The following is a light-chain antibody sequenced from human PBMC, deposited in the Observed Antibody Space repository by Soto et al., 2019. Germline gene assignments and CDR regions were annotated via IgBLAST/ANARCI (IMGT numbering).Light chain of an antibody. CDR1: QSVSSN. J-gene: IGKJ4*01. Sequence: EIVLTQSTAPLAVSHGERAAPSCRASQSVSSNLAWYQPKPGQSPRLLISGASTRVTGIPARFTGSGSGTEFTLTISSLQSEDFAVYYCHQYNNWPPTFGGGTKVDIK. CDR3: HQYNNWPPT. CDR2: GAS. V-gene: IGKV3-15*01.